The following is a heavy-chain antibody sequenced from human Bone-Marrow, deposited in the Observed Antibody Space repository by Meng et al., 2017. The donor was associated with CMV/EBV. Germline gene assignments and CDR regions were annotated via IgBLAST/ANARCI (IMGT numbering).Heavy chain of an antibody. J-gene: IGHJ4*02. D-gene: IGHD3-3*01. CDR3: ARTLYYDFWSGYSPTPDY. CDR2: INPSGGST. Sequence: ASVKVSCKASGYTFTSYGISWVRQAPGQGLEWMGIINPSGGSTSYAQKFQGRVTMTRDTSTSTVYMELSSLRSEDTAVYYCARTLYYDFWSGYSPTPDYWGQGTLVTVSS. CDR1: GYTFTSYG. V-gene: IGHV1-46*01.